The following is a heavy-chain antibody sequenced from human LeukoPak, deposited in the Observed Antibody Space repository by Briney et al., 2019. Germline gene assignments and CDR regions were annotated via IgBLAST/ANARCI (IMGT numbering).Heavy chain of an antibody. V-gene: IGHV4-59*01. CDR3: ARYSSGWYYRRGNYGMDV. Sequence: SETMSLTCTVSGGSISSYYWSWIRQPPGKGLEWIGYIYYSGSTNYNPSLKSRVTISVDTSKNQFSLKLSSVTAADTAVYYCARYSSGWYYRRGNYGMDVWGQGTTVTVSS. CDR1: GGSISSYY. CDR2: IYYSGST. J-gene: IGHJ6*02. D-gene: IGHD6-19*01.